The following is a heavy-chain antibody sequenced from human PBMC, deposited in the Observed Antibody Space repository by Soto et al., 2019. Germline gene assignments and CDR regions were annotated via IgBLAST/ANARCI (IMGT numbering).Heavy chain of an antibody. Sequence: GGSLRLSCAASGFTFSSYAMSWVRQAPGKGLEWVSAISGSGGSTYYADSVKGRFTISRDNAKNSLYLQMNSLRAEDTAVYYCARDKGGYFGYWGQRTLVTVSS. J-gene: IGHJ4*02. V-gene: IGHV3-23*01. CDR2: ISGSGGST. D-gene: IGHD3-10*01. CDR3: ARDKGGYFGY. CDR1: GFTFSSYA.